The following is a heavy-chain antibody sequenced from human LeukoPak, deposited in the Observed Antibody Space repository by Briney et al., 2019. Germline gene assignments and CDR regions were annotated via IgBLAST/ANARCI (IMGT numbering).Heavy chain of an antibody. V-gene: IGHV4-38-2*02. Sequence: SETLSLTCTVSAYSIASGFYWGWIRQVPGKGLEWIATVSHTGITSYTPSLKSRVTMSTDILKNQFSLNLTSVTAADTAVYYCARDKTPWKIVSWGQGTLVTVSS. J-gene: IGHJ5*02. CDR1: AYSIASGFY. D-gene: IGHD1-1*01. CDR3: ARDKTPWKIVS. CDR2: VSHTGIT.